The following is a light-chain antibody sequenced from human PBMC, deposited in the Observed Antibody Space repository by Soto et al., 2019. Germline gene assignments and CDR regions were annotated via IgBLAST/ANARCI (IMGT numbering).Light chain of an antibody. CDR2: RAS. V-gene: IGKV1-5*03. Sequence: DIQMTQSPSSLSASVGDRVTITCRASQIINTWLAWYQQKPGKAPKLLIYRASNLVNGVPSRFSGSESATEFTLTISSQQPDDFSIYYCQQYETYSGTFGPGTKVDL. J-gene: IGKJ3*01. CDR3: QQYETYSGT. CDR1: QIINTW.